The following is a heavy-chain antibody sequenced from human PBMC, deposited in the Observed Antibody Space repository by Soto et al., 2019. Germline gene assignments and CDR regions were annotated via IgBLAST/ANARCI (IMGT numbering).Heavy chain of an antibody. J-gene: IGHJ4*02. CDR1: GGSVSSGSYY. Sequence: SETLSLTCTVSGGSVSSGSYYWSWIRQPPGKGLEWIGYIYYSGSTNYNPSLKSRVTISVDTSKNQFSLKLSSVTAADTAVYYCAREQQQLGRGFYYFDYWGQGTLVTVSS. D-gene: IGHD6-13*01. CDR3: AREQQQLGRGFYYFDY. CDR2: IYYSGST. V-gene: IGHV4-61*01.